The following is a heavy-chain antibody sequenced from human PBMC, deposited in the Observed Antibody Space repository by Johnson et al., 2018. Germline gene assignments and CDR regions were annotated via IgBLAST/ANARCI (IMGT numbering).Heavy chain of an antibody. V-gene: IGHV3-21*01. D-gene: IGHD3-22*01. CDR2: ISSSSTYI. J-gene: IGHJ3*02. CDR3: ARVEGNYYDSSGYPFDAFDS. CDR1: GFTFSSYS. Sequence: EVQLVESGGGLVKPGGSLRLSCAASGFTFSSYSMNWVRQAPGKGLEWVSSISSSSTYIYYTDSVKGRFAISRDNAQNSLYLQMNSLGAEDTAVYYCARVEGNYYDSSGYPFDAFDSWGQGTTVTVSS.